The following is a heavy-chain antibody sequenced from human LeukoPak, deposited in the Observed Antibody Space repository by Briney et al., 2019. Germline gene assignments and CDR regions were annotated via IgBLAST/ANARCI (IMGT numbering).Heavy chain of an antibody. CDR3: ARDEGGNIDP. V-gene: IGHV4-59*01. J-gene: IGHJ5*02. CDR2: IYYSGST. CDR1: GGSFSSYY. Sequence: SETLSLTCAVYGGSFSSYYWSWIRQPPGKGLEWIGYIYYSGSTNYNPSLKSRVTISVDTSKNQFSLKLSSVTAADTAVYYCARDEGGNIDPWGQGTLVTVSS. D-gene: IGHD4-23*01.